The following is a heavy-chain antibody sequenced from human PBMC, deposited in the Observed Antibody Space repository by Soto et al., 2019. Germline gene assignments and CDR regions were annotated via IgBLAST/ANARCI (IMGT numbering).Heavy chain of an antibody. D-gene: IGHD3-22*01. CDR2: ISSNGGST. CDR1: GFTFSSYA. CDR3: VKDFKYYYDSSGYYS. Sequence: GGSLRLSCSASGFTFSSYAMHWVRQAPGKGLEYVSAISSNGGSTYYADSVKGRFTISRDNSKNTLYLQMSSLGAEDTAVYYCVKDFKYYYDSSGYYSWGQGTLVTVSS. J-gene: IGHJ5*02. V-gene: IGHV3-64D*08.